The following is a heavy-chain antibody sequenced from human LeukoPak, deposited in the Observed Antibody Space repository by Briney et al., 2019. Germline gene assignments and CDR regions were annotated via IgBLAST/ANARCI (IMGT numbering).Heavy chain of an antibody. V-gene: IGHV3-21*01. J-gene: IGHJ4*02. Sequence: GGALRLSCAASGFTFSSYSMNWVRQAPGKGLEWVSSISSSSSYIYYADSVKGRFTISRDNAKNSLYLQMNSLRAEDTAVYYCARIMGGYYGSGSYYPPPFFDYWGQGTLVTVSS. CDR1: GFTFSSYS. CDR3: ARIMGGYYGSGSYYPPPFFDY. CDR2: ISSSSSYI. D-gene: IGHD3-10*01.